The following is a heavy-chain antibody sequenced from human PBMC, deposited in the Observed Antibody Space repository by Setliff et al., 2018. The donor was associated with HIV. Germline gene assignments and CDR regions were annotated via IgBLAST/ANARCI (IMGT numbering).Heavy chain of an antibody. D-gene: IGHD1-26*01. CDR2: MNPNSGNT. V-gene: IGHV1-8*02. CDR3: ARARRDSYYRGRRNHYYIDV. J-gene: IGHJ6*03. Sequence: GASVKVSCKASGYTFSSSDINWVRQATGQGLEWMGWMNPNSGNTGYAQKFQGRVTMTRDTSISTAYMEMNNLKFEDTAVYDCARARRDSYYRGRRNHYYIDVWGKGTTVTVSS. CDR1: GYTFSSSD.